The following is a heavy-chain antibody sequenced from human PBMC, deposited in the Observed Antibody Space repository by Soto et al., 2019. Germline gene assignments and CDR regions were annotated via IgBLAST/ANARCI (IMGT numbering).Heavy chain of an antibody. J-gene: IGHJ4*02. CDR3: ARPVEMATISRTYLFY. D-gene: IGHD5-12*01. CDR2: IIPIFGTG. CDR1: GGTFGNYA. Sequence: RASVKVSCKASGGTFGNYAINWVRQAPGQGLEWMGGIIPIFGTGNYAQKFQGRVTITADESTSTAYLDLSGLRPEDTAVYYCARPVEMATISRTYLFYWGQGTLVTVSS. V-gene: IGHV1-69*13.